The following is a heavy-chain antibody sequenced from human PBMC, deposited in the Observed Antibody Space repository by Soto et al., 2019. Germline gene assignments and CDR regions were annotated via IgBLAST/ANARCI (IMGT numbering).Heavy chain of an antibody. D-gene: IGHD3-22*01. Sequence: SETLSLTCTVSGDSISTFYCGWIRQSPGKELEWIGYVYYTGSTNYNPSLKSRVTISVDRSKNQFSLKLTSANAADTAVYYCARGRTVRNYADDSSDYFYFFDYWGQGTQVTVSS. V-gene: IGHV4-59*01. J-gene: IGHJ4*02. CDR1: GDSISTFY. CDR2: VYYTGST. CDR3: ARGRTVRNYADDSSDYFYFFDY.